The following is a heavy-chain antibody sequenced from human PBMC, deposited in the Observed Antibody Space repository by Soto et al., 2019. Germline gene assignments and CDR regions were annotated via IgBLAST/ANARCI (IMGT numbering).Heavy chain of an antibody. CDR1: GYTFTNYG. CDR2: INVYNGNT. J-gene: IGHJ5*02. V-gene: IGHV1-18*01. D-gene: IGHD3-10*01. CDR3: ARGVGSGSYYNQYHCFDP. Sequence: QVQLVQSGGEVKKPGASVKVSCKASGYTFTNYGISWVRQAPGQGLECMGWINVYNGNTKYAQKVQGRVTMTTDTSTSTAYMEMRSLRSGDTAVYYCARGVGSGSYYNQYHCFDPWGQGTLVTVSS.